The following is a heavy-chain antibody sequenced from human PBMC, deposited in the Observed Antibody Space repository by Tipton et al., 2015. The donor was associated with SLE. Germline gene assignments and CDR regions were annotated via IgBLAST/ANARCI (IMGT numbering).Heavy chain of an antibody. D-gene: IGHD5-24*01. CDR3: ARTLVEMATITVYYYYYMDV. V-gene: IGHV1-2*02. Sequence: QSGPEVKKPGASVKVSCKASGYTFTGYYMHWVRQAPGQGLEWMGWINPNSGGTNYAQKFQGRVTMTRDTSISTAYMELSRLRSDDTAVYYCARTLVEMATITVYYYYYMDVWGKGTTVTVSS. CDR2: INPNSGGT. CDR1: GYTFTGYY. J-gene: IGHJ6*03.